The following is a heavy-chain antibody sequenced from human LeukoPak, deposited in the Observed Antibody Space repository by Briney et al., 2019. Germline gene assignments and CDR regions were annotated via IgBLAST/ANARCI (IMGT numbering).Heavy chain of an antibody. D-gene: IGHD3-3*01. CDR1: GFTFSSYS. V-gene: IGHV3-21*04. J-gene: IGHJ4*02. CDR3: AKDRKRVNYDVDY. Sequence: GGSLRLSCAASGFTFSSYSMNWVRQAPGKGLEWVSSISSSSSYIYYADSVKGRFTISRDNAKNSLYLQMNSLRAEDTAVYYCAKDRKRVNYDVDYWGQGTLVTVSS. CDR2: ISSSSSYI.